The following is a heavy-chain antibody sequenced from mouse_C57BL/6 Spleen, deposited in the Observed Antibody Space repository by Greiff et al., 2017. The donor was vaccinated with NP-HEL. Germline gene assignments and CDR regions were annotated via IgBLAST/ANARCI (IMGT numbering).Heavy chain of an antibody. V-gene: IGHV1-9*01. D-gene: IGHD2-4*01. CDR2: ILPGSGST. CDR3: ARRLLGIYDYDPYYFDY. Sequence: QVQLQQSGAELMKPGASVKLSCKATGYTFTGYWIEWVKQRPGHGLEWIGEILPGSGSTNYNEKFKGKATFTADTSSNTAYMQLSSLTTEDSAIYYCARRLLGIYDYDPYYFDYWGQGTTLTVSS. CDR1: GYTFTGYW. J-gene: IGHJ2*01.